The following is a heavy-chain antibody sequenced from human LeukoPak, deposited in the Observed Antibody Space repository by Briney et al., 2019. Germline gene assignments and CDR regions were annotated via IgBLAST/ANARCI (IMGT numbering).Heavy chain of an antibody. CDR3: ARAGWQQLVRGAFDI. CDR2: IYYSGST. D-gene: IGHD6-13*01. V-gene: IGHV4-59*11. CDR1: GGSISSHY. Sequence: SETLSLTCTVSGGSISSHYWSWIRQPPGKGLEWIGYIYYSGSTNYNPSLKSRVTMLVDTSKNQFSLKLSSVTAADTAVYYCARAGWQQLVRGAFDIWGQGTMVTVSS. J-gene: IGHJ3*02.